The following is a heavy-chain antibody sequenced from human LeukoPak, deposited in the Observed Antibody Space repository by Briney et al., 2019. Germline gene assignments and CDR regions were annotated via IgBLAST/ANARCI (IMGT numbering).Heavy chain of an antibody. CDR3: ARLLYPAEGYYFDY. CDR2: TFYSGST. CDR1: GGSISSSGYY. Sequence: PSETLSLTCTVSGGSISSSGYYWGWIRQPPGKGLEWIGSTFYSGSTNYNPSLKSRVTISVDTSKNQFSLKLTSVTAADTAVYYCARLLYPAEGYYFDYWGQGTLVTVSS. V-gene: IGHV4-61*05. D-gene: IGHD1-26*01. J-gene: IGHJ4*02.